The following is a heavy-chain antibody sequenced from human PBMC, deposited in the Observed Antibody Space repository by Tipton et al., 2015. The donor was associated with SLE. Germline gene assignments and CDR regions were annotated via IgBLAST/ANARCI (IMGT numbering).Heavy chain of an antibody. D-gene: IGHD3-3*01. J-gene: IGHJ3*02. CDR3: ARHFRGGFLEWLGGLEDYDAFDI. V-gene: IGHV4-39*01. CDR1: GGSISSSSYY. CDR2: IYYSGTT. Sequence: TLSLTCTVSGGSISSSSYYWGWIRQPPGKGLEWIGNIYYSGTTYYNPSLKSRVTISVDTSKNQFSLKLSSVTAADTAVYYCARHFRGGFLEWLGGLEDYDAFDIWGQGTMVTVSS.